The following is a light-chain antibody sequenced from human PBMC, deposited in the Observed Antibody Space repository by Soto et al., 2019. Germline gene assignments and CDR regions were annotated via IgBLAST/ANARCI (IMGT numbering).Light chain of an antibody. V-gene: IGLV1-44*01. CDR3: AAWDDSRDV. CDR2: SNN. CDR1: SSNIGSNT. Sequence: QFVLTQPPSASGTPGQRVTISCSGSSSNIGSNTVNWYQQLPGTAPKLLIYSNNQRPSGVPDRFSGSKSGPSASLAISGLQSEDEADYYCAAWDDSRDVFGTGTKLTVL. J-gene: IGLJ1*01.